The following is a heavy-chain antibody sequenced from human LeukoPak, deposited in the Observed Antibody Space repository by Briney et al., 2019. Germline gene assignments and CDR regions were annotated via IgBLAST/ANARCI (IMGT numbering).Heavy chain of an antibody. V-gene: IGHV4-39*01. D-gene: IGHD1-26*01. CDR2: IYYSGST. J-gene: IGHJ4*02. CDR1: GGSISSSSYY. Sequence: SETLSLTCTVSGGSISSSSYYWGWIRRPPGKGLEWIGSIYYSGSTYYNPSLKSRVTISVDTSKNQFSLKLSSVTAADTAVYYCARLNQWELLFDYWGQGTLVTVSS. CDR3: ARLNQWELLFDY.